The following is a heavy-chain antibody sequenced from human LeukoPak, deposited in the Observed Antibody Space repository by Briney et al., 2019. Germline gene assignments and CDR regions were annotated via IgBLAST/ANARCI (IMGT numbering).Heavy chain of an antibody. CDR2: IYSSGST. CDR3: ARAYYYGSGSYGLDY. CDR1: GGSISSYY. Sequence: SETLSLTCTVTGGSISSYYWSWIRQPPGKGLEWIGYIYSSGSTNYNPSLKSRLTISVDASKNQFSLKLTSVTAADTAVYYCARAYYYGSGSYGLDYWGQEPWSPSPQ. J-gene: IGHJ4*01. D-gene: IGHD3-10*01. V-gene: IGHV4-59*01.